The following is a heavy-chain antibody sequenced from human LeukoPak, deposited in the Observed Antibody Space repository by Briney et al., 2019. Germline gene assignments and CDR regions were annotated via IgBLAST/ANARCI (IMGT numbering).Heavy chain of an antibody. D-gene: IGHD4-17*01. J-gene: IGHJ4*02. CDR2: IYSDGST. CDR1: EFTISRNY. CDR3: ARGMGYADYPFDY. V-gene: IGHV3-66*01. Sequence: GGSLRLSCVVSEFTISRNYMSWVRQAPGKGLEWVSIIYSDGSTYYADSVKGRFTISRHNSKNTLYLQMNNLRAEDTAVYFCARGMGYADYPFDYWGQGTLVTVSA.